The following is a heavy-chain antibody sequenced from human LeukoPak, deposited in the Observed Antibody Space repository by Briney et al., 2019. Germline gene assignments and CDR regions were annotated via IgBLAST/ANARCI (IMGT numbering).Heavy chain of an antibody. Sequence: PGGSLSLSCAASGFTLSSYWMYWVRQAPGKGLVWVSRINSDGSITNYADSVKGRFTISRDNAKNTLYLQMNSLRAEDTAVYYCAGVGGARVYWGQGTLVTVSS. CDR3: AGVGGARVY. D-gene: IGHD1-26*01. CDR2: INSDGSIT. V-gene: IGHV3-74*01. J-gene: IGHJ4*02. CDR1: GFTLSSYW.